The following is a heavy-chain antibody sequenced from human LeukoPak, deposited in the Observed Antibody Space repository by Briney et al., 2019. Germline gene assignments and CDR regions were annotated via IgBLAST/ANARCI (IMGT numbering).Heavy chain of an antibody. V-gene: IGHV3-15*01. D-gene: IGHD6-13*01. Sequence: GGSLRLSCAASGXSFSNVWMSWVRQAPGKGLEWIGHIRSKANGGTPDYTTPAKGRFTISRDDSENTLSLQMSSLTTEDTALYYCTTYIAGAATVWGRGTLVTVSS. CDR1: GXSFSNVW. CDR2: IRSKANGGTP. J-gene: IGHJ4*02. CDR3: TTYIAGAATV.